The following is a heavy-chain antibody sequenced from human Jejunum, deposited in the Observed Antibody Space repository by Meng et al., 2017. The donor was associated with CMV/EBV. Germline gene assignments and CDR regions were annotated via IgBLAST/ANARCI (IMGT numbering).Heavy chain of an antibody. D-gene: IGHD2-8*01. CDR2: VSSVSSYT. CDR1: GFTFDDYY. J-gene: IGHJ4*02. CDR3: ARDRYCTNGVCYTHFDS. V-gene: IGHV3-11*06. Sequence: QVELVGVGGGLVKPGGSLRLSCAASGFTFDDYYMNWIRQAPGKGLEWVSSVSSVSSYTNYADSVKGRFTISRDNAKNSLYLQMNSLRAEDTAVYYCARDRYCTNGVCYTHFDSWGQGTLVTVSS.